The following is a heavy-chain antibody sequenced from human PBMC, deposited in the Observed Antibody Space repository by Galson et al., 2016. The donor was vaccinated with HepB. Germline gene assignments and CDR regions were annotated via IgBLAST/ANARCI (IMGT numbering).Heavy chain of an antibody. J-gene: IGHJ3*01. CDR3: ARDLSPSYADNWYDALDL. CDR2: ITGRGDSA. V-gene: IGHV3-23*01. CDR1: GFIFSNYA. Sequence: SLRLSCAASGFIFSNYAMSWVRQAPGKGLEWVSTITGRGDSAYYADSVKGRFTISRDNSQNTLFLQMNSLRPEDTAVYCCARDLSPSYADNWYDALDLWGQGTLVTVSS. D-gene: IGHD2-2*01.